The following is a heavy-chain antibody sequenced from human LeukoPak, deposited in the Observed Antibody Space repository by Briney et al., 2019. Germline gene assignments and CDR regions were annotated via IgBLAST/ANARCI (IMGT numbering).Heavy chain of an antibody. V-gene: IGHV1-2*02. Sequence: ASVKVSCKASGYSFTGYFIHWVRQAPGQGLEWMGCIDPNSGDTKYAQKFQGRVSMPSDTSTRTAYMELSRLRSHDTPVYFCARSGSTGYSLDYWGQGTLVTVSS. J-gene: IGHJ4*02. D-gene: IGHD3-22*01. CDR2: IDPNSGDT. CDR3: ARSGSTGYSLDY. CDR1: GYSFTGYF.